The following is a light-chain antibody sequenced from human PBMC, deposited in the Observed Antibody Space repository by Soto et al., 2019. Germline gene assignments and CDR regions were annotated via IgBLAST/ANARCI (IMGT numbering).Light chain of an antibody. J-gene: IGKJ1*01. CDR1: HIFSNF. CDR3: QQRSIWPPWT. Sequence: EIVLTQSPATLSFSPGERATLTCRASHIFSNFLAWYQHKPGQAPRLLIYDASIRAAGVPARFSGSGSGTDFSLTISSLEPEDFAIYYCQQRSIWPPWTFGQGTKVDI. V-gene: IGKV3-11*01. CDR2: DAS.